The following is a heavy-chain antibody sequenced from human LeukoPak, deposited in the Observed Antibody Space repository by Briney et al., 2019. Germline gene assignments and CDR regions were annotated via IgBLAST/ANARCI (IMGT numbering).Heavy chain of an antibody. CDR3: ARQDPPSRREPHWYFDL. V-gene: IGHV1-46*01. CDR2: INPSGGST. J-gene: IGHJ2*01. Sequence: ASVKVSCKASGYTFTSYYMHWVRQAPGQGLEWMRIINPSGGSTSYAQKFQGRVTMTRDMSTSTVYMELSSLRSEDTAMYYCARQDPPSRREPHWYFDLWGRGTLVTVSS. CDR1: GYTFTSYY. D-gene: IGHD1-26*01.